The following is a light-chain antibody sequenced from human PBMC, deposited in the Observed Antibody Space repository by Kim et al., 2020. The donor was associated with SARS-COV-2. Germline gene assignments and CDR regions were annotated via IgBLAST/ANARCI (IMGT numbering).Light chain of an antibody. CDR3: QQYNNWPYT. CDR2: GAS. Sequence: SVSPGESPTLPCRARQSVSSNLAWYQQKPGQAPRLLIYGASTRATGIPARFSGSGSGTEFTLTISSLQSEDFAVYYCQQYNNWPYTFGQGTKLEI. J-gene: IGKJ2*01. CDR1: QSVSSN. V-gene: IGKV3-15*01.